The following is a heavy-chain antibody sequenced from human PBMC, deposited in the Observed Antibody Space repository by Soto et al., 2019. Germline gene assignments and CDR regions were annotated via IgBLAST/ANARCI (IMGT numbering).Heavy chain of an antibody. Sequence: SETLSLTCTVSGGSISSGGYYWSWIRQHPGKGLEWIGYIYYSGSTYYNPSLKSRVTISVDTSKNQFSLKLSSVTAADTAVYYCARGGYDSSGYYYPSTWFDYWGQGTLVTVSS. D-gene: IGHD3-22*01. CDR1: GGSISSGGYY. CDR2: IYYSGST. J-gene: IGHJ4*02. V-gene: IGHV4-31*03. CDR3: ARGGYDSSGYYYPSTWFDY.